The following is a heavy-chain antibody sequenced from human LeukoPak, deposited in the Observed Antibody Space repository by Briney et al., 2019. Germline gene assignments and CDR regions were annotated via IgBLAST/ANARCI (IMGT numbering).Heavy chain of an antibody. V-gene: IGHV3-53*01. CDR3: AKVRSGNNYYFDY. J-gene: IGHJ4*02. CDR2: IYSCGST. Sequence: GGSLRLSCAASGFTVSSDYMSWVRQAPGKGLEWVSVIYSCGSTYYADSVKGRFTISRDNSKNTLYLQMNSLRAEDTAVYYCAKVRSGNNYYFDYWGQGTLVTVSS. D-gene: IGHD1/OR15-1a*01. CDR1: GFTVSSDY.